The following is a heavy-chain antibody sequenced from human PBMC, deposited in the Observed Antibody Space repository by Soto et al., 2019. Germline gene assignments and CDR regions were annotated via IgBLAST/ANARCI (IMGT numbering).Heavy chain of an antibody. Sequence: SETLSLTCTVAGGSISSYYWSWIRQPPGKGLEWIGYIYYSGSTNYNPSLKSRVTISVDTSKNQFSLKLSSVTAADTAVYYCARHVYSSGWYDYYYYYMDVWGKGTTVTVSS. J-gene: IGHJ6*03. CDR1: GGSISSYY. D-gene: IGHD6-19*01. V-gene: IGHV4-59*08. CDR3: ARHVYSSGWYDYYYYYMDV. CDR2: IYYSGST.